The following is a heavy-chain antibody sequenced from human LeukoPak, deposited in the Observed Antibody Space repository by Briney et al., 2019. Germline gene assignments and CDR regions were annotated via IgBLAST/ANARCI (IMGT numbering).Heavy chain of an antibody. Sequence: GGSLRLSCAASGFTFDDYGMSWVRQAPGKGLVWVSRINSDGSSTSYADSVKGRFTISRDNAENTLYLQMNSLRAEDTAVYYCARAGIYCSSTSCSPYGMDVWGQGTTVTVSS. CDR2: INSDGSST. CDR1: GFTFDDYG. V-gene: IGHV3-74*01. J-gene: IGHJ6*02. D-gene: IGHD2-2*01. CDR3: ARAGIYCSSTSCSPYGMDV.